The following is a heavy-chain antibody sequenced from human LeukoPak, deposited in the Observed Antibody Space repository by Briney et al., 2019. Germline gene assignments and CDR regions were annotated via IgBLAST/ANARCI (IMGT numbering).Heavy chain of an antibody. CDR1: GFTFDDYA. V-gene: IGHV3-23*01. J-gene: IGHJ4*02. Sequence: GGSLRLSCAPSGFTFDDYAMQWVRQAPGKGLEWVSAVSGSGGSTYYADSVKGRFTISRDNSKNTLYLQMNSLRAEDTAVYYCAKPLVGFYDSSGYFDYWGQGTLVTVSS. CDR2: VSGSGGST. D-gene: IGHD3-22*01. CDR3: AKPLVGFYDSSGYFDY.